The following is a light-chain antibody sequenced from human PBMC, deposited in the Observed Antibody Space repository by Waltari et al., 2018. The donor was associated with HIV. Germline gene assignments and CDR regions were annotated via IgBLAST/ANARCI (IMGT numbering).Light chain of an antibody. CDR2: GAS. J-gene: IGKJ2*01. V-gene: IGKV3-15*01. CDR3: QQYNYWPPT. Sequence: EMVMTQSPATLSVSPGESATLSCRASQSVSSNLAWYQQKPGQAPRLLMYGASTRATGIPARFSGSGSGTEFTLSISSLQSEDIAAYYCQQYNYWPPTFGQGSKLEIK. CDR1: QSVSSN.